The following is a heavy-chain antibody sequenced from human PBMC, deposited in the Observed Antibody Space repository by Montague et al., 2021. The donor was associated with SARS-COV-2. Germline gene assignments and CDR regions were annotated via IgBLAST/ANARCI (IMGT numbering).Heavy chain of an antibody. CDR3: ATGTRMYGMDF. CDR2: IYQSGSA. D-gene: IGHD3-10*01. J-gene: IGHJ6*02. CDR1: GGSVSSGDYS. Sequence: TLSLTCVVSGGSVSSGDYSWSWIRQSPGKGLEWIGYIYQSGSAYYNPSLKSRVTTSIDTSNNQFSLNLRSVTAADTGLYYCATGTRMYGMDFWGQGTTGTVSS. V-gene: IGHV4-30-2*06.